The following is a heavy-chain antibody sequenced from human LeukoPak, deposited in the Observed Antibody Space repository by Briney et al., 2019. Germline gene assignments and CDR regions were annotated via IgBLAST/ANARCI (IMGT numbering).Heavy chain of an antibody. Sequence: RSSETLSLTCTVSGGSISSYYWNWVRQAPGKGLEWVSSISSSSSYIYYADSVKGRFTISRDNAKNSLYLQMNSLRAEDTAVYYCARDLGWELPPCLGCNYGMDVSGQGTTVTASS. V-gene: IGHV3-21*01. CDR2: ISSSSSYI. CDR3: ARDLGWELPPCLGCNYGMDV. D-gene: IGHD1-26*01. CDR1: GGSISSYY. J-gene: IGHJ6*02.